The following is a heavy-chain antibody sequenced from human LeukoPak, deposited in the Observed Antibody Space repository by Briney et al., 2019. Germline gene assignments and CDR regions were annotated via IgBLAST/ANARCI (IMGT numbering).Heavy chain of an antibody. CDR3: ARDLRKAAAAGTVDY. CDR2: ISAHNGNT. D-gene: IGHD6-13*01. V-gene: IGHV1-18*01. Sequence: ASVKVSCKASGYTFTTHGIAWVRQAPGQGLEWMGWISAHNGNTNYAQSLRGRVTMTTDTSTNTAYMGLRSLRSDDTAVYYCARDLRKAAAAGTVDYWGQGTLVTVSS. CDR1: GYTFTTHG. J-gene: IGHJ4*02.